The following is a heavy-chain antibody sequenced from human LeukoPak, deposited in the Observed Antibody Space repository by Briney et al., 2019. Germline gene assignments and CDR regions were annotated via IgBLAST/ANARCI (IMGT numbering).Heavy chain of an antibody. Sequence: GRSLRLSCAASGFTFSSYAMHWVRQAPGKGLEWVAVISYDGSNKYYADSVKGRFTISRDNSKNTLYLQMNSLRAEDTAVYYRARAPSSADLLSYYSDYWGQGSLGTVTS. CDR2: ISYDGSNK. D-gene: IGHD2/OR15-2a*01. CDR1: GFTFSSYA. CDR3: ARAPSSADLLSYYSDY. J-gene: IGHJ4*02. V-gene: IGHV3-30-3*01.